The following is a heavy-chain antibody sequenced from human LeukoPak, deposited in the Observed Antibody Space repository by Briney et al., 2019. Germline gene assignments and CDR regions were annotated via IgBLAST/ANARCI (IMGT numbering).Heavy chain of an antibody. CDR2: ISGSGGST. CDR1: GFTFSSYA. V-gene: IGHV3-23*01. Sequence: PGGSMRLSCAASGFTFSSYAMGWVRQAPGKGLEWVSAISGSGGSTYYADSVKGRFTSSRDNSKSTLYLQMNSLRAEDTAVYYCAKVRGTGYNWNDFFDYWGQGTLVTVSS. D-gene: IGHD1-1*01. J-gene: IGHJ4*02. CDR3: AKVRGTGYNWNDFFDY.